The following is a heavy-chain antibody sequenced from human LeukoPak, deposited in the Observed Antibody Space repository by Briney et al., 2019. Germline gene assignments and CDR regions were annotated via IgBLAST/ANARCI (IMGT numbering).Heavy chain of an antibody. V-gene: IGHV3-30*18. J-gene: IGHJ5*02. CDR2: ISYDGSNK. D-gene: IGHD3-22*01. Sequence: GGSPRLSCAASGFTFSTYAMSWVRQAPGKGLEWVSVISYDGSNKYYADSVKGRFTISRDNSKNTLYLQMNSLRAEDTAVYYCAKDRAEVVISVCWFDPWGQGTLVTVSS. CDR3: AKDRAEVVISVCWFDP. CDR1: GFTFSTYA.